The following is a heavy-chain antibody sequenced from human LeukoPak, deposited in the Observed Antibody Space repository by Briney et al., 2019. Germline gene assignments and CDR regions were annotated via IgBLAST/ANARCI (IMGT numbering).Heavy chain of an antibody. J-gene: IGHJ6*03. Sequence: GGSLRLSCAASGFTFTGFAVSWVRQAPGKGPEWVSRIGGSSGSTYYADSVKGRFTISRDNSKKTLYLQMNSLRADDTAVYYCAKMKGPGLYYHYSMDVWGKGTTVIVSS. CDR3: AKMKGPGLYYHYSMDV. CDR2: IGGSSGST. CDR1: GFTFTGFA. V-gene: IGHV3-23*01.